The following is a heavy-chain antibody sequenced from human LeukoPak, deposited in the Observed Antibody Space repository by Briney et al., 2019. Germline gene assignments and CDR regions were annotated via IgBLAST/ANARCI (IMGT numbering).Heavy chain of an antibody. Sequence: SQTLSLTCTVSGVSISSGSYYWSWLRQPAGKGLEWIGRIYTSGSTNYNPSLKSRVTISVDTSKNQFSLKLSSVTAADTAVYYCARGILYYDILTGYLLYYFDYWGQGTLVTVSS. D-gene: IGHD3-9*01. J-gene: IGHJ4*02. CDR1: GVSISSGSYY. CDR3: ARGILYYDILTGYLLYYFDY. CDR2: IYTSGST. V-gene: IGHV4-61*02.